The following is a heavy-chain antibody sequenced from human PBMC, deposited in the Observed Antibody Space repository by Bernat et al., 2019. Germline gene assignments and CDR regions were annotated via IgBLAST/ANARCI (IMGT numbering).Heavy chain of an antibody. J-gene: IGHJ4*02. CDR3: ARRYCVSTSCYGSIDY. D-gene: IGHD2-2*01. CDR2: ISSSGSKQ. V-gene: IGHV3-48*01. CDR1: GFTFSGYD. Sequence: EVHLVESGGGLLQPGGSLRLSCAASGFTFSGYDMSWVRQAPGKGLEWTSYISSSGSKQYYADSVKGRFTISRDNAKNSLYLQMNSLRAEDTAVYYCARRYCVSTSCYGSIDYWGQGTLVTVSS.